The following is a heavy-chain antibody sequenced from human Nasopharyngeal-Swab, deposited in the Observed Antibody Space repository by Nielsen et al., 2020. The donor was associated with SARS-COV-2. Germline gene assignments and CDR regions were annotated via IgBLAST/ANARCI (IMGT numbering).Heavy chain of an antibody. J-gene: IGHJ5*02. Sequence: GGSLRPSCAASGFTFSSYAMSWVRQAPGKGLEWVSAISGSGGSTYYADSVKGRFTISRDNSKNTLYLQMNSLRAEDTAVYYCANSYYDSSDHMGWFDPWGQGTQVTVSS. V-gene: IGHV3-23*01. CDR2: ISGSGGST. CDR1: GFTFSSYA. D-gene: IGHD3-22*01. CDR3: ANSYYDSSDHMGWFDP.